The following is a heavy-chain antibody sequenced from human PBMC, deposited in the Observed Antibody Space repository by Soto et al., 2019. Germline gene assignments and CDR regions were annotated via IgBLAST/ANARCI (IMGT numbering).Heavy chain of an antibody. CDR1: GGSISSSSYY. Sequence: PSETLSLTCTVSGGSISSSSYYWGWIRQPPGKGLEWIGSIYYSGSTYYNPSLKSRVTISVDTSKNQFSLKLSSVTAADTAVYYCARQMGYCSGGSCYEQWFDPWGQGTLVTVSS. D-gene: IGHD2-15*01. J-gene: IGHJ5*02. CDR2: IYYSGST. CDR3: ARQMGYCSGGSCYEQWFDP. V-gene: IGHV4-39*01.